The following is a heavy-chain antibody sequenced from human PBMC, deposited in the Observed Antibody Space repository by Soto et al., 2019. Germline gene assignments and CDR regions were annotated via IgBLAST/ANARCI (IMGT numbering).Heavy chain of an antibody. D-gene: IGHD7-27*01. CDR1: GLPFSDRY. CDR2: ISSDGSEE. V-gene: IGHV3-30*18. Sequence: PWGSLRLSSAASGLPFSDRYMHWVRQAPGKGPVWVAFISSDGSEEYYTDSVKGRFSISRDASKNKLYLQINSLRVEDTAVYYCAKRLGNDVFDVWGQGTMVTVSS. J-gene: IGHJ3*01. CDR3: AKRLGNDVFDV.